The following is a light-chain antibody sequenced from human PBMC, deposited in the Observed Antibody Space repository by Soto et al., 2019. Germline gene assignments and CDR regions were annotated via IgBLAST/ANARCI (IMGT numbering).Light chain of an antibody. CDR1: QCVSSS. J-gene: IGKJ2*01. V-gene: IGKV3-15*01. Sequence: EIVMTQSPATLSVSPGERDTLSCRASQCVSSSLAWYQQKPGQAPRLLIYGASTRATGIPARFSGSGSGTEFTLTISSLQSEDFAVYYCQQYNNWPQTFGQGTKREIK. CDR3: QQYNNWPQT. CDR2: GAS.